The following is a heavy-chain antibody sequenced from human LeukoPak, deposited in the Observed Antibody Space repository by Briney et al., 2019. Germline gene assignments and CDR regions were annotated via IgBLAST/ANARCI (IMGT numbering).Heavy chain of an antibody. CDR3: ARGGVGATTYVWFDP. D-gene: IGHD1-26*01. CDR1: GFTFSNYA. J-gene: IGHJ5*02. CDR2: ISGSGDTT. Sequence: PGGSLRLSCAASGFTFSNYAMSWVRQAPGKGLEWVSAISGSGDTTFYTDSVKGRFTISRDNSKNTLYLQMNSLRAEDAAVYYCARGGVGATTYVWFDPWGQGTLVTVSS. V-gene: IGHV3-23*01.